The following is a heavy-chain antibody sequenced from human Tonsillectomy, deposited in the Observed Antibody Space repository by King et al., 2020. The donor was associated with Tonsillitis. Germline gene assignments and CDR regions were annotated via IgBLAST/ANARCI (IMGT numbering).Heavy chain of an antibody. V-gene: IGHV3-30-3*01. J-gene: IGHJ4*02. Sequence: VQLVESGGGVVQPGRSLRLSCAASGFTFTSYAMHWVRQAPGKGLEWVAIISFDGSNKYYADSVKGRFTISRDNSKNTLYLQMNSLRAEDTAMYYCARDPYSSGWTAVGNFDYWGQGTLVTVSS. D-gene: IGHD6-19*01. CDR2: ISFDGSNK. CDR3: ARDPYSSGWTAVGNFDY. CDR1: GFTFTSYA.